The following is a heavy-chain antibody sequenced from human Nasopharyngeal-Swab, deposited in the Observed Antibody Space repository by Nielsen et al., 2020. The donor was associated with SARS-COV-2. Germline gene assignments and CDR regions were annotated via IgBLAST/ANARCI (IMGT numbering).Heavy chain of an antibody. V-gene: IGHV3-7*03. J-gene: IGHJ4*02. CDR3: ARGEWRWRY. Sequence: GESLKISCAASGFTFSNYWMTWVRQAPGEGLEWVANIKEDGSEKSYVDSVKGRFTISRDNAKSSLSLQINSLRGEDTAVYYCARGEWRWRYWGRGTLVTVSS. CDR1: GFTFSNYW. CDR2: IKEDGSEK. D-gene: IGHD3-3*01.